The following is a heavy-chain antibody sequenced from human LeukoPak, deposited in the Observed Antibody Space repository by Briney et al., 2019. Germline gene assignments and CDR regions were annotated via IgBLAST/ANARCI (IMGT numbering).Heavy chain of an antibody. V-gene: IGHV4-4*07. Sequence: PSETLSLTCTVSGGSITTYYWSWIRQPAGKGLEWIGRIYTSGTTNYNPSLKSRVTMSLDTSNHKLSLKLSSVTAADTAVYYCARLNRDNCFDFWGQGILVTVSS. J-gene: IGHJ4*02. D-gene: IGHD1-1*01. CDR1: GGSITTYY. CDR2: IYTSGTT. CDR3: ARLNRDNCFDF.